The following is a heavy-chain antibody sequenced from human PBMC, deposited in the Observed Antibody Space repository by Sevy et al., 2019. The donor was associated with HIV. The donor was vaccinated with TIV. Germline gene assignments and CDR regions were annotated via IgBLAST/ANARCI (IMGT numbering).Heavy chain of an antibody. V-gene: IGHV3-23*01. J-gene: IGHJ3*01. CDR2: ICFNSDDT. D-gene: IGHD7-27*01. CDR3: ARIWDWGADGFDF. Sequence: GGSLRLSCAVSGITFRSCTMSWVRQAPGKGLEWVSTICFNSDDTWYADSVRGWFTFSRDTSKSTLYLQMNSLRAEDTAVYFCARIWDWGADGFDFWGQGTMVTVSS. CDR1: GITFRSCT.